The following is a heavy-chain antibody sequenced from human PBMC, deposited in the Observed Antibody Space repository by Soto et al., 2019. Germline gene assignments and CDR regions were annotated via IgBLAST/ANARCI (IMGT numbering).Heavy chain of an antibody. D-gene: IGHD2-2*01. CDR3: ALFCISTSCLYGLDV. J-gene: IGHJ6*02. CDR1: GGTFSSYA. CDR2: IIPIFGTA. V-gene: IGHV1-69*12. Sequence: QVQLVQSGAEVKKPGSSVKVSCKASGGTFSSYAISWLGQAPGQGLEWMGGIIPIFGTANYAQKFQGRVTITADESTSTAYMELSSLRSQDTAVYYCALFCISTSCLYGLDVSGQGTTVTVSS.